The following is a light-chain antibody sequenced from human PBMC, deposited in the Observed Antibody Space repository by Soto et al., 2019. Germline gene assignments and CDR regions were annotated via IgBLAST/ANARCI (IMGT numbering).Light chain of an antibody. CDR2: DAS. CDR3: QVYCSGT. V-gene: IGKV3-11*01. CDR1: QRVSSY. J-gene: IGKJ5*01. Sequence: IELTQSPSTLSLSPGDRATLSCRASQRVSSYLAWYQQRPGQAPRLLIYDASSRATGIPARFSGSGSGTDFTLTSSRLEAEDCAVYYCQVYCSGTFGQGTRLEIK.